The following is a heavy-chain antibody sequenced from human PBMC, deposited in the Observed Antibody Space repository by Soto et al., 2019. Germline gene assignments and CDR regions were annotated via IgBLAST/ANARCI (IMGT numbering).Heavy chain of an antibody. CDR3: TRSPYYYYDSSGSIPPHFDY. V-gene: IGHV3-73*01. CDR2: IRSKANSYAT. CDR1: GFTFSGSA. Sequence: GGSLRLSCAASGFTFSGSAMHWVRQASGKGLEWVGRIRSKANSYATAYAASVKGRFTISRDDSKNKAYLQMNSLKTEDTAVYYCTRSPYYYYDSSGSIPPHFDYWGQGTLVTVSS. J-gene: IGHJ4*02. D-gene: IGHD3-22*01.